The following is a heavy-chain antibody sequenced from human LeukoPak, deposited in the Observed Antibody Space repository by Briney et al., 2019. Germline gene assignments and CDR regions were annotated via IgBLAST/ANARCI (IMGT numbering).Heavy chain of an antibody. CDR1: GFTVSSNY. Sequence: GGSLRLSCAASGFTVSSNYMSWVHQAPGKGLEWVSVIYSGGSTYYADSVKGRFTISRDNSKNTVYLQMNSLGADDTAVYYCARARHFDYWGQGTLVTVSS. V-gene: IGHV3-53*01. CDR3: ARARHFDY. D-gene: IGHD1-1*01. CDR2: IYSGGST. J-gene: IGHJ4*02.